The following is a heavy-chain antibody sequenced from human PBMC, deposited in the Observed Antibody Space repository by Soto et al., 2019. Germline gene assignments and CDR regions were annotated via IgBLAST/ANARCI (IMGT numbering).Heavy chain of an antibody. V-gene: IGHV3-9*01. D-gene: IGHD3-3*01. CDR3: AKGFLEWLGPDP. CDR2: ISWNSGSI. Sequence: GGSLRLSCAASGFTFDDYAMHWVRQAPGKGLEWVSGISWNSGSIGYADSVKGRFTISRDNAKNSLYLQMNSLRAEDTALYYCAKGFLEWLGPDPWGQGTLVTVSS. J-gene: IGHJ5*02. CDR1: GFTFDDYA.